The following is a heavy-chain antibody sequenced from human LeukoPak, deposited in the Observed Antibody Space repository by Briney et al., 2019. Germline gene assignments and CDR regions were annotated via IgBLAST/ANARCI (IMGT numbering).Heavy chain of an antibody. V-gene: IGHV1-2*02. CDR3: ARDGGLDL. D-gene: IGHD3-3*01. CDR1: GYTFIDYY. J-gene: IGHJ3*01. CDR2: INPKSGDT. Sequence: ASVKVSCKASGYTFIDYYMHWLRQAPGQGPEWMGWINPKSGDTNYAQKFQGRVTMTRDMSISTAYMEVSRLTSDDTALYYCARDGGLDLWGQGTMVVVSS.